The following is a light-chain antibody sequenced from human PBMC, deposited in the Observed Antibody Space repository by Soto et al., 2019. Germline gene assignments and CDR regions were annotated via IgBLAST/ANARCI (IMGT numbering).Light chain of an antibody. CDR2: DAS. J-gene: IGKJ2*01. V-gene: IGKV3-11*01. CDR3: QQRSNWPPVYT. Sequence: EIVLTQSPATLSLSPVERATLSCMASQSVSSYLAWYQQKPGQAPRLLIYDASNRAAGIPARFSGSGSGTDFTLTISSLEPGDSAVYYCQQRSNWPPVYTFGQGTKVDI. CDR1: QSVSSY.